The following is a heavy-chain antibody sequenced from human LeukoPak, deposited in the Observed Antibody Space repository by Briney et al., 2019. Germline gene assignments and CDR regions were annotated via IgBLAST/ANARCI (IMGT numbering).Heavy chain of an antibody. CDR1: DGSISSGGYY. D-gene: IGHD2-15*01. Sequence: SQTLSLTCTVSDGSISSGGYYWSWIRQHPGKGLEWIGYIYYSGSTYYNPSLKSRVTISVDTSKNQFSLKLSSVTAADTAVYYCARAFAGYCSGGSCYSGATKGYYYYGMDVWGQGTTVTVSS. CDR2: IYYSGST. V-gene: IGHV4-31*03. CDR3: ARAFAGYCSGGSCYSGATKGYYYYGMDV. J-gene: IGHJ6*02.